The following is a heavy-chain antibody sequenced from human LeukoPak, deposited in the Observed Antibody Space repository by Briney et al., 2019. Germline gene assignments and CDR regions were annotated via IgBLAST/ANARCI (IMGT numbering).Heavy chain of an antibody. CDR3: ASGVVISFFDY. V-gene: IGHV3-66*02. Sequence: GGSLRLSCAASGFTVSSNYMSWVRQARGKGLEWVSIIYTGGSAYYADSVKGRFTISRDNSKNTVSLQMNSLRVEDTAVYYCASGVVISFFDYWGQGTLVTVSS. J-gene: IGHJ4*02. CDR2: IYTGGSA. D-gene: IGHD3-3*01. CDR1: GFTVSSNY.